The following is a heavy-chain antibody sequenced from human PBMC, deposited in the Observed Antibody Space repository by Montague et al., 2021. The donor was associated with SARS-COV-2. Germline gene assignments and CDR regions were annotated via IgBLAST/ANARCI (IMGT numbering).Heavy chain of an antibody. CDR2: IHHGGST. CDR3: ARLGDGVVPSPILGVGPYYSYYYMDV. J-gene: IGHJ6*03. CDR1: GGSFSTYT. V-gene: IGHV4-34*01. D-gene: IGHD3-10*01. Sequence: SETLSLTCAVPGGSFSTYTWNCIRQPPGKGLEWIGVIHHGGSTNXNPSLKSRVTISADTSKNQFSLKLTSVAAADTAVYYCARLGDGVVPSPILGVGPYYSYYYMDVWGKGTTVTVSS.